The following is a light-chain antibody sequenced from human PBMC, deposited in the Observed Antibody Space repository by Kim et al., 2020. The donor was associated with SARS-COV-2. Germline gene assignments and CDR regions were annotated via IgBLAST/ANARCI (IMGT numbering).Light chain of an antibody. J-gene: IGKJ4*02. CDR3: QQYNNRAPLT. CDR2: DAS. CDR1: RGVSTN. V-gene: IGKV3-15*01. Sequence: EILMTQSPATLSVSPGERATLPCRASRGVSTNLAWYQRKPGQAPRLLIFDASTRATGIPARFSGSESGTEFTLTISSLQSEDFAVYYCQQYNNRAPLTFGGGTKVDIK.